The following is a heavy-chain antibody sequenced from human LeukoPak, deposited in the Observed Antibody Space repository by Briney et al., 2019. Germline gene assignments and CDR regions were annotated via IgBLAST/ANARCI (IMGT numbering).Heavy chain of an antibody. J-gene: IGHJ4*02. CDR3: ARRAAARTLHYFDY. Sequence: PGGTQRLSCAASGFTFSNYGMNWVRQAPGKGLEWVSGITGNGGNRYYADSVKGRFTISRDNSKNTLYLQMNSLRAEDTAVYYCARRAAARTLHYFDYWGQGTLVTVSS. D-gene: IGHD6-13*01. CDR2: ITGNGGNR. V-gene: IGHV3-23*01. CDR1: GFTFSNYG.